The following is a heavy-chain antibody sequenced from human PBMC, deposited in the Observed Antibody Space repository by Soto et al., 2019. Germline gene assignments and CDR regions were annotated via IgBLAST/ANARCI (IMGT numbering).Heavy chain of an antibody. CDR2: IFHGGST. D-gene: IGHD2-2*01. V-gene: IGHV4-4*02. J-gene: IGHJ3*02. CDR3: ARVLQGCSGTSCYLDI. CDR1: GVSISSSNW. Sequence: QVQLQESGPGLVKPSGTLSLTCAVSGVSISSSNWWNWVRQAPGKGLERIGEIFHGGSTNYNPSLKRRVTISVDKSKNQLSLRLSSVTAADTAVYYCARVLQGCSGTSCYLDIWGQGTMVTASA.